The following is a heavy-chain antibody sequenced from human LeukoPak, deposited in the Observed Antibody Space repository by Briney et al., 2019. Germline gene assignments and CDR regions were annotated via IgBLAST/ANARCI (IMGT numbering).Heavy chain of an antibody. CDR2: ICGSGVST. J-gene: IGHJ4*02. D-gene: IGHD6-19*01. CDR3: ARISRIAVTAAFDN. CDR1: GYTLSRYA. V-gene: IGHV3-23*01. Sequence: GGSLRLSCVASGYTLSRYAMIRVRQALGKGLEWVSAICGSGVSTYYADSARGRFTISRDNSKNTLYLQKNSARAEDTAVYSCARISRIAVTAAFDNCGQRTLGTLSS.